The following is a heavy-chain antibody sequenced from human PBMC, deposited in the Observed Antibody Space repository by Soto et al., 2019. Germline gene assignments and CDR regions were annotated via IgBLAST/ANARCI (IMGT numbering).Heavy chain of an antibody. CDR1: GFPFSSYW. CDR3: AREYYGLLTGYYNDH. D-gene: IGHD3-9*01. CDR2: ISGDGTTI. J-gene: IGHJ4*02. V-gene: IGHV3-74*01. Sequence: EVQLVESGGDSVQPGGSPRLSCAASGFPFSSYWMHWVRHTPGKGLEWVSRISGDGTTIYYADSVTGRFTVSRDNAKNTLSLQMSGLGAEDTAVYYCAREYYGLLTGYYNDHWGQGTLVSVSS.